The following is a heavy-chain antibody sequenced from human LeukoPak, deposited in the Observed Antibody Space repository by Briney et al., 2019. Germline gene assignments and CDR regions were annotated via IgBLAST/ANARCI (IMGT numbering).Heavy chain of an antibody. CDR3: ARDHGFSYYYYYMDV. J-gene: IGHJ6*03. Sequence: GGSLRLSCAASGFTFSSYEMNWVRQAPGKGLEWVANINQDGSEKYYVDSVKGRFTISRDNAKNSVYLQMNRLRAEDTAVYYCARDHGFSYYYYYMDVWGKGTTVTVSS. V-gene: IGHV3-7*01. CDR2: INQDGSEK. CDR1: GFTFSSYE. D-gene: IGHD3-3*01.